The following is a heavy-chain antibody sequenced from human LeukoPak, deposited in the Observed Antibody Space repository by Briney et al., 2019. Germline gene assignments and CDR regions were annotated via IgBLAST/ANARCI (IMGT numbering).Heavy chain of an antibody. CDR2: IIPIFGTA. V-gene: IGHV1-69*05. Sequence: SVKVSCKASGGTFSSYAISWVRQAPGQGLEWMGGIIPIFGTANYAQKFQGRVTITTDESTSTAYMELSSLRSEDTAVYYCARDSAARLVYANGNAFDIWGQGTMVTVSS. J-gene: IGHJ3*02. CDR3: ARDSAARLVYANGNAFDI. D-gene: IGHD2-8*01. CDR1: GGTFSSYA.